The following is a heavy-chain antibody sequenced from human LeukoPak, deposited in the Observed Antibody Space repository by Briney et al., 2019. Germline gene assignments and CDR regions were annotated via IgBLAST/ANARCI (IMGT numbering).Heavy chain of an antibody. V-gene: IGHV4-39*01. Sequence: RASETLSLTCTVSGGSISSSSYYWGWIRQPPGKGLEWIGSIYYSGSTYYNPSLKSRVTISVDTSKNQFSLKLSSVTAADTAVYYCARHPRGGRGNNWFDPWGQGTLVTVSS. D-gene: IGHD1-1*01. CDR1: GGSISSSSYY. CDR2: IYYSGST. J-gene: IGHJ5*02. CDR3: ARHPRGGRGNNWFDP.